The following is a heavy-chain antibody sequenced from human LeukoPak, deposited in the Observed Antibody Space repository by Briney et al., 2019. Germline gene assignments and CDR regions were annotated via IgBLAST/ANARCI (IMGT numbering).Heavy chain of an antibody. D-gene: IGHD3-22*01. CDR3: AREGYESSGYFWFDY. CDR2: IYSGGST. J-gene: IGHJ4*02. Sequence: GGSLRLSCAASGFTVSSNYKSWVRQAPGKGLEWVSVIYSGGSTYYADSVKGRFTISRDNSKNTLYLQMTRLRAEDTAVYYCAREGYESSGYFWFDYWGQGSLVTVSP. V-gene: IGHV3-66*01. CDR1: GFTVSSNY.